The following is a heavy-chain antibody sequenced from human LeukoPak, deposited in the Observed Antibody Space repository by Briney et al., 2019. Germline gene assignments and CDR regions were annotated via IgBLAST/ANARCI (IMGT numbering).Heavy chain of an antibody. CDR3: ARDRIAAQTGNWFDP. D-gene: IGHD6-13*01. V-gene: IGHV1-2*02. CDR2: INPNSGGT. CDR1: GYTFTGYY. J-gene: IGHJ5*02. Sequence: ASVKVSCKASGYTFTGYYMHWVRQAPGQGLEWMGWINPNSGGTNYAQKFQGRVTMTRDTSISTAYMELSRLRSDDTAVYYCARDRIAAQTGNWFDPWGQGTLVTVSS.